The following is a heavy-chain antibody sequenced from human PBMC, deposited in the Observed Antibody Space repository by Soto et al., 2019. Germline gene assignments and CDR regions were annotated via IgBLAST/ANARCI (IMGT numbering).Heavy chain of an antibody. Sequence: QITLKESGPTLVKPTQTLTLTCTFSGFSLSTSGVGVGWIRQSPGKALEWLADTHWNDDKHYSPSLKTRLTITKHTCQNQVVLTMTNMDPVDTATSYCPPRRIGYGLEYWGQGTLVSVSS. V-gene: IGHV2-5*01. CDR1: GFSLSTSGVG. J-gene: IGHJ4*02. D-gene: IGHD6-13*01. CDR3: PPRRIGYGLEY. CDR2: THWNDDK.